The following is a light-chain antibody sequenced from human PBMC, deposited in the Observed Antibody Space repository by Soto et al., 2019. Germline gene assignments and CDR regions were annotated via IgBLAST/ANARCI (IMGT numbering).Light chain of an antibody. CDR3: QLYNNYLCR. CDR1: QSIGTW. CDR2: KAS. J-gene: IGKJ1*01. Sequence: DIPMTQSPSTLSASVGDSVTITCRASQSIGTWLAWYQQKPGKAPKVLIFKASSLESGVPSRFSGSGSGTEFTLTIRSLQPHDFATYYLQLYNNYLCRFGQATKVE. V-gene: IGKV1-5*03.